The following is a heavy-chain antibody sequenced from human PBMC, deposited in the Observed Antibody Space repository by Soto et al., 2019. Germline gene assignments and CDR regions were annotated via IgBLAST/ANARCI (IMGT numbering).Heavy chain of an antibody. J-gene: IGHJ6*02. Sequence: PSETLSLTCTVSGGSGRSDGYYWSWIRQPPGKGLEWIGFISNSGNTKFNPSLKSRVTISLDTSKNQFSLSLTSVTAADTAVYYGAREIPRDGYKFGSGAMGVLGQWTTVTVSS. CDR3: AREIPRDGYKFGSGAMGV. CDR2: ISNSGNT. D-gene: IGHD3-10*01. V-gene: IGHV4-61*08. CDR1: GGSGRSDGYY.